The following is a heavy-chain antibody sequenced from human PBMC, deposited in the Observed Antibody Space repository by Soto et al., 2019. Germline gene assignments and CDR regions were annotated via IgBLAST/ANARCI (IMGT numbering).Heavy chain of an antibody. CDR2: ITSSSTYI. Sequence: PGGSLRLSCVASGFTFSSYAMTWVRQAPGKGLEWVSSITSSSTYIYYADSVKGRFTISRDNAKNSLYLQMNSLRAEDTAVYYCAREKNEWFGELLYYYYGMDVWGQGTTVTVSS. CDR3: AREKNEWFGELLYYYYGMDV. CDR1: GFTFSSYA. V-gene: IGHV3-21*01. D-gene: IGHD3-10*01. J-gene: IGHJ6*02.